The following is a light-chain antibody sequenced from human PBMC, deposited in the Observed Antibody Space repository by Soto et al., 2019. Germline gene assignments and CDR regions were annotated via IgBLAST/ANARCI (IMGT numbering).Light chain of an antibody. CDR3: SSYRRTTIFGV. CDR2: EVS. Sequence: QSVLTQPASVSGSPGQSITISCTGTSSDIGGYNYVSWYQQHPGKAPKVVIYEVSNRPLGVSNRFSASKSGNTASLIISGTQAAEQAHYFSSSYRRTTIFGVFGTGTKVTV. CDR1: SSDIGGYNY. J-gene: IGLJ1*01. V-gene: IGLV2-14*01.